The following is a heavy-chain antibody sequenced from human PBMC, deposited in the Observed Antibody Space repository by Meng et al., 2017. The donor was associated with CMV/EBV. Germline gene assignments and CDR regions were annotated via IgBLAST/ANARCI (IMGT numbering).Heavy chain of an antibody. Sequence: GSLRLSCTVSGGSISSYYWSWIRQPPGKGLEWIGYIYYSGSTNYNPSLKSRVTISVDTSKNQFSLKLSSVTAADTAVYYCARDGSSGYYDYWGQGTLVTVSS. CDR3: ARDGSSGYYDY. J-gene: IGHJ4*02. V-gene: IGHV4-59*01. D-gene: IGHD3-22*01. CDR2: IYYSGST. CDR1: GGSISSYY.